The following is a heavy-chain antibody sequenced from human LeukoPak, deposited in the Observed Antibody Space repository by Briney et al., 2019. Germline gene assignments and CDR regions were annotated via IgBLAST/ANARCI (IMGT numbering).Heavy chain of an antibody. CDR2: IHPSGGST. CDR3: ARKGVGATFYAFDI. D-gene: IGHD1-26*01. V-gene: IGHV1-46*01. J-gene: IGHJ3*02. CDR1: GYTFTSYY. Sequence: ASVKVSCEASGYTFTSYYMHWVRQAPGQGLEWMGIIHPSGGSTSYAQKCEGRVTMTRDTSTSTVYMELSSLRSEDTAVYYCARKGVGATFYAFDIWGQGTMVTVSS.